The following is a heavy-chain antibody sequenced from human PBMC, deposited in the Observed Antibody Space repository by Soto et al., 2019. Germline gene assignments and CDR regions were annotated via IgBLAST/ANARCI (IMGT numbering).Heavy chain of an antibody. CDR3: ARGGPTGILDY. V-gene: IGHV3-30-3*01. Sequence: QVQLVESGGGVVQPGRSLRLSCAASGFTFSTYAIHWVRQASGKGLEWVAVISNDGSNKYYADSVKGRFTISRDNSKNTVELQMNSLRAEDTAVYYCARGGPTGILDYWGQGTLVTVSS. D-gene: IGHD1-1*01. CDR1: GFTFSTYA. J-gene: IGHJ4*02. CDR2: ISNDGSNK.